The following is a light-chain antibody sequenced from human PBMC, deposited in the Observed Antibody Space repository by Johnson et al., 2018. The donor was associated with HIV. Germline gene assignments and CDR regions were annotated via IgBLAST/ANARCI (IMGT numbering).Light chain of an antibody. CDR2: DNN. CDR1: SSNIGKNY. V-gene: IGLV1-51*01. Sequence: QSVLTQPPSVSAAPGQKVTISCSGSSSNIGKNYVSWYQQFPERAPKLLIYDNNKRPSGIPDRFSASKSGTSATLGITGLQTGDEADYYCGTWDSSLSAYVFGTGTKVTVL. J-gene: IGLJ1*01. CDR3: GTWDSSLSAYV.